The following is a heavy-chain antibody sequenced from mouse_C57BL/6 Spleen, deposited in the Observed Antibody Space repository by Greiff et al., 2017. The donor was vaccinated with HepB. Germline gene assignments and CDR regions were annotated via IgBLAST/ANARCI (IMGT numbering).Heavy chain of an antibody. Sequence: EVQLQQSGPELVKPGASVKISCKASGYSFTGYYMNWVKQSPEKSLEWIGEINPSTGGTTYNQKFKAKATLTVDKSSSTAYMQLKSLTSEDSACYYCAGADDGSSHGYVDVWGTGTTVTVSS. V-gene: IGHV1-42*01. CDR3: AGADDGSSHGYVDV. CDR1: GYSFTGYY. J-gene: IGHJ1*03. CDR2: INPSTGGT. D-gene: IGHD1-1*01.